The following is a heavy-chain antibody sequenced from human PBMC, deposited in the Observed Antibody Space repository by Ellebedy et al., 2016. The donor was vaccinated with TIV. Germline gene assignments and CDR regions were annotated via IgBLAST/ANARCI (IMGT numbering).Heavy chain of an antibody. V-gene: IGHV4-59*01. CDR2: IYYSGST. CDR3: ARDGVGATRFYWYFDL. CDR1: GGSISSYY. J-gene: IGHJ2*01. Sequence: SETLSLTCTVSGGSISSYYWSWIRQPPGKGLEWIGYIYYSGSTNYNPSLKSRVTISVDTSKNQFSLKLSSVTAADTAVYYCARDGVGATRFYWYFDLWGRGTLVTVSS. D-gene: IGHD1-26*01.